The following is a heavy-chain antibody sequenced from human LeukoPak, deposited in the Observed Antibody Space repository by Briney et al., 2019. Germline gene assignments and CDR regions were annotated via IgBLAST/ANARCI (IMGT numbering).Heavy chain of an antibody. V-gene: IGHV4-34*01. Sequence: SETLSLTCAVYGGSFSGYYWSWIRQPPGKGLEWVGEINHSGSTNYNPSLKSRVTISVDTSKNQFSLRLSSVTAADTAVYYCARGIQLWPGGADYWGQGTLVTVSS. CDR2: INHSGST. CDR3: ARGIQLWPGGADY. J-gene: IGHJ4*02. D-gene: IGHD5-18*01. CDR1: GGSFSGYY.